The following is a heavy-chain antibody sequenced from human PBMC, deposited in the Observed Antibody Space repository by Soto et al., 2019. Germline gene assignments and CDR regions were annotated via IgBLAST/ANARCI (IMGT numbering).Heavy chain of an antibody. CDR1: GFTFSSYA. V-gene: IGHV3-23*01. CDR2: ISGSGGST. D-gene: IGHD6-13*01. J-gene: IGHJ6*02. CDR3: AKPAAGTPERYYYYGMDV. Sequence: GGSLRLSCAASGFTFSSYAMSWVRQAPGKGLEWVSAISGSGGSTYYADSVKGRFTISRDNSKNTLYLQMNSLRAEDTAVYYCAKPAAGTPERYYYYGMDVWGQGTTVTVSS.